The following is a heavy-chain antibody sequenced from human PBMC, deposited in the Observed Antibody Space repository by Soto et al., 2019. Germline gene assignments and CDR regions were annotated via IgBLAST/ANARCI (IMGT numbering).Heavy chain of an antibody. V-gene: IGHV3-33*01. D-gene: IGHD3-10*01. CDR3: ARDRVDGSGSRYFDY. Sequence: GGSLRLSCAASGFTFSSYGMHWVRQAPGKGLEWVAVIWYDGSNKYYADSLKGRFTISRDNSKNRLYLKMNSLRAEDTAVYYCARDRVDGSGSRYFDYWGQGTLVTVSS. CDR1: GFTFSSYG. CDR2: IWYDGSNK. J-gene: IGHJ4*02.